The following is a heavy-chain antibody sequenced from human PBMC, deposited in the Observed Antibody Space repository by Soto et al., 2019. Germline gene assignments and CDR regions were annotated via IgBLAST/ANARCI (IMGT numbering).Heavy chain of an antibody. CDR2: IYWDDDK. D-gene: IGHD2-2*01. J-gene: IGHJ6*03. V-gene: IGHV2-5*02. CDR3: AHRLCGRTSCHPHVYYYLDV. Sequence: QITLKESGPTLVKPTQTLTLTCTFSGFSLSTNGLGVGWIRQTPGKALEWLALIYWDDDKRYSPSLNGRLTITKDTSKNQVLLTMTNMDPVDTATYYCAHRLCGRTSCHPHVYYYLDVWGKGTTVTVSS. CDR1: GFSLSTNGLG.